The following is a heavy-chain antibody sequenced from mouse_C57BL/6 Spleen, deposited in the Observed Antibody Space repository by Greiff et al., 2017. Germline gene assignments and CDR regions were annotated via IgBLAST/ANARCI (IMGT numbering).Heavy chain of an antibody. J-gene: IGHJ2*01. CDR1: GYTFTSYW. V-gene: IGHV1-61*01. CDR2: IYPSDSET. D-gene: IGHD3-2*02. Sequence: QVQLQQPGAELVRPGSSVKLSCKASGYTFTSYWMDWVKQRPGQGLEWIGNIYPSDSETHYNQKFKDKATLTVDKSSSTAYMQLSSLTSEDSAVYYCARNGQLRRGDYWGQGTTLTVSS. CDR3: ARNGQLRRGDY.